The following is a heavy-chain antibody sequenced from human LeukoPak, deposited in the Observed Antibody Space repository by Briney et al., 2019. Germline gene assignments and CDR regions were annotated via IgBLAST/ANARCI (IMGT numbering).Heavy chain of an antibody. D-gene: IGHD3-10*01. CDR3: ASDSGSFYTSSNFDY. Sequence: PGGSLRLSCAASGFTFSGYWVTWVRQAPGKGLEWVANIKQDGSEKNYVDSVKGRFTISRDNAKNSLYLQMNSLRSDDTAVYYCASDSGSFYTSSNFDYWGQGTLVTVSS. CDR1: GFTFSGYW. V-gene: IGHV3-7*03. CDR2: IKQDGSEK. J-gene: IGHJ4*02.